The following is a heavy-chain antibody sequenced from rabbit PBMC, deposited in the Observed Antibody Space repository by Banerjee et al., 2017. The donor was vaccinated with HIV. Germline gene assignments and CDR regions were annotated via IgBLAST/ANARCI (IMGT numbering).Heavy chain of an antibody. V-gene: IGHV1S40*01. CDR2: IAAGSGST. J-gene: IGHJ4*01. D-gene: IGHD1-1*01. CDR1: GFSFSSSYY. CDR3: ARGTNSAGYGSNL. Sequence: QSLEESGGDLVKPGASLTLTCTASGFSFSSSYYMCWVRQAPGKGLEWIACIAAGSGSTYYANWAKGRFTISKTSSTTVTLQMTSLTAADTATYFCARGTNSAGYGSNLWGPGTLVTVS.